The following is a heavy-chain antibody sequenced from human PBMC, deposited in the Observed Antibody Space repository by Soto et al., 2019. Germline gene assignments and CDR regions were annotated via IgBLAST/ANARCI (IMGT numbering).Heavy chain of an antibody. CDR3: ARDRVPDFLSKSFDY. V-gene: IGHV1-69*13. CDR1: GGTFSSYA. Sequence: GASVKVSCKASGGTFSSYAISWVRQAPGQGLEWMGGIIPIFGTANYAQKFQGRVTITADESTSTAYMELSSLRSEDTAVYYCARDRVPDFLSKSFDYWGQGTLVTVSS. CDR2: IIPIFGTA. J-gene: IGHJ4*02.